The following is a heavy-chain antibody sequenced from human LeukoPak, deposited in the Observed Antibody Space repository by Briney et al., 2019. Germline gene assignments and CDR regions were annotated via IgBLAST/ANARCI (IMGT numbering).Heavy chain of an antibody. Sequence: GGSLRLSCAASGFPFGKAWMSWVRQAPGKGLEWVGLIKRKTDGGTTDYAAPMKGRFTISRDDSKNTLYLQVNSLKTEDTAVYYCATGDYGAFDIWGQGTMVTVCS. CDR2: IKRKTDGGTT. J-gene: IGHJ3*02. CDR3: ATGDYGAFDI. CDR1: GFPFGKAW. D-gene: IGHD4-17*01. V-gene: IGHV3-15*01.